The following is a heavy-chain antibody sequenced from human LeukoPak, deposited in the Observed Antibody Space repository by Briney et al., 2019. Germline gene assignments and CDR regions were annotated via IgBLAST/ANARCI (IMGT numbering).Heavy chain of an antibody. CDR3: AGQDYYDSSGYSRAFDI. V-gene: IGHV4-38-2*02. CDR1: SYSITSAYY. D-gene: IGHD3-22*01. Sequence: PSETLSLTCTVSSYSITSAYYWGWIRQPPGKGLEWIGRIYTSGSTNYNPSLKSRVTMSVDTPKNQFSLKLSSVTAADTAVYYCAGQDYYDSSGYSRAFDIWGQGTMVTVSS. CDR2: IYTSGST. J-gene: IGHJ3*02.